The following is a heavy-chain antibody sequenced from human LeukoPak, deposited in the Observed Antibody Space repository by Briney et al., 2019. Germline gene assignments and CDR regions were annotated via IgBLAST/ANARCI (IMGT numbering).Heavy chain of an antibody. J-gene: IGHJ4*02. CDR3: ARGGSVTRYYFDY. CDR2: IYYSGST. CDR1: GGSVSSGSYY. V-gene: IGHV4-61*01. D-gene: IGHD4-17*01. Sequence: SETLSLTCTVSGGSVSSGSYYWSWIRQPPGKGLEWIGYIYYSGSTNYNPSLKSRVTISVDKSKNQFSLKLISVTAADTAVYYCARGGSVTRYYFDYWGQGTLVTVSS.